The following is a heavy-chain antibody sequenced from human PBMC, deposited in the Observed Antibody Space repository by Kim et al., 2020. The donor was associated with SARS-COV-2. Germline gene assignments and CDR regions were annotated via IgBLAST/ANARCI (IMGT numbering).Heavy chain of an antibody. J-gene: IGHJ4*02. Sequence: ASVKVSCKASGYTFTGYYMHWVRQAPGQGLEWMGWINPNSGGTNYAQKFQGRVTMTRDTSISTAYMELSRLRSDDTAVYYCARDLNSGSYLSEFDYWGQGTLVTVSS. CDR1: GYTFTGYY. D-gene: IGHD1-26*01. CDR2: INPNSGGT. CDR3: ARDLNSGSYLSEFDY. V-gene: IGHV1-2*02.